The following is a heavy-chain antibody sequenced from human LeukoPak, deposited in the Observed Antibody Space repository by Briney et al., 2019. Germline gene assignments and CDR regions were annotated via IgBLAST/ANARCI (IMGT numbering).Heavy chain of an antibody. Sequence: GASVKVSCKASGGTFSSYAISWVRQAPGQGLEWMGRIIPILGIANYAQKFQGRVTITADKSTSTAYMELSSLRSEDTAVYYCARDVTSSSWYGWGQGTLVTVSS. J-gene: IGHJ4*02. CDR3: ARDVTSSSWYG. CDR2: IIPILGIA. D-gene: IGHD6-13*01. CDR1: GGTFSSYA. V-gene: IGHV1-69*04.